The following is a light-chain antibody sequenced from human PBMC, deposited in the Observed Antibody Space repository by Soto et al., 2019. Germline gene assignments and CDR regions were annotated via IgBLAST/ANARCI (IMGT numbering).Light chain of an antibody. CDR3: QQRSSWPLT. CDR2: DAS. CDR1: QSLSSY. Sequence: EIVLTQSPATLSLSPGERATLSCRASQSLSSYLAWYQQKPGQAPRLLIYDASNRATGTPARFSGSGSGTDFTLTISSLEPEDFAVYYCQQRSSWPLTFGQGTKLEIK. V-gene: IGKV3-11*01. J-gene: IGKJ2*01.